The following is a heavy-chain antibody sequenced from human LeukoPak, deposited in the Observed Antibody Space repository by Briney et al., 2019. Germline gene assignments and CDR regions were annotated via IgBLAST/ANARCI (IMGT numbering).Heavy chain of an antibody. CDR1: GGSFSGYY. D-gene: IGHD5-18*01. V-gene: IGHV4-34*01. CDR3: ARTASLPHGLLDY. Sequence: SETLSLTCAVYGGSFSGYYWSWIRQPPGKGLEWIGKINHSGSTNYNPSLKSRVTISVDTSKNQFSLKLSSVTAADTAVYYCARTASLPHGLLDYWGQGTLVTVSS. CDR2: INHSGST. J-gene: IGHJ4*02.